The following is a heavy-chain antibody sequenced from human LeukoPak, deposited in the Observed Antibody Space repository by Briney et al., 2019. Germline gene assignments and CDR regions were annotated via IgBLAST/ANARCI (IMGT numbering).Heavy chain of an antibody. CDR1: GFPFSGYA. V-gene: IGHV3-23*01. CDR2: ISGSGGST. CDR3: AKLDVYDILTGYYKGIEY. D-gene: IGHD3-9*01. J-gene: IGHJ4*02. Sequence: HPGGSLRLSCAASGFPFSGYAMSWVRQAPGKGLEWISAISGSGGSTFYADSVKGRFTISRDNSKNTLYLQMNSLRAEDTAVYYCAKLDVYDILTGYYKGIEYWGQGTLVTVSS.